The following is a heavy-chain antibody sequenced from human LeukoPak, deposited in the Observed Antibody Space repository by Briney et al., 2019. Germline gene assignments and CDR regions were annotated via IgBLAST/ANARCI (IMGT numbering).Heavy chain of an antibody. CDR2: IYYSGST. CDR1: GGSISSYY. V-gene: IGHV4-59*01. CDR3: ARTYYDFWSGPNWFDP. J-gene: IGHJ5*02. Sequence: PSETLSLTCTVSGGSISSYYWSWIRQPPRKGLEWIGYIYYSGSTNYNPSLKSRVTISVDTSKNQFSLKLSSVTAADTAVYYCARTYYDFWSGPNWFDPWGQGTLVTVSS. D-gene: IGHD3-3*01.